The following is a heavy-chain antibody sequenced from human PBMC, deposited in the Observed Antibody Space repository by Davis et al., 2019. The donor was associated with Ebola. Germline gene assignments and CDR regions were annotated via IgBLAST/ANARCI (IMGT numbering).Heavy chain of an antibody. Sequence: MPSETLSLTCTVSGGSISSGGYYWSWIRQHPGKGLEWIGYIYYSGSTYYNPSLKSRVTISVDTSKNQFSLKLSSVTAADTAVYYCARDSDTFGDRTGYYYYGMDVWGQGTTVTVSS. D-gene: IGHD1-1*01. CDR3: ARDSDTFGDRTGYYYYGMDV. J-gene: IGHJ6*02. V-gene: IGHV4-31*03. CDR2: IYYSGST. CDR1: GGSISSGGYY.